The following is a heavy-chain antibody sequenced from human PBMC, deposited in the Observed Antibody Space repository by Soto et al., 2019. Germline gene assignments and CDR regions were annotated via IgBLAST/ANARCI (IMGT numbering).Heavy chain of an antibody. D-gene: IGHD3-22*01. J-gene: IGHJ4*02. Sequence: ASVKVSCKVSGYTLTELSMHWVRQAPGKGLEWMGGFDPEDGETIYAQKFQGRVTMTEDTSTDTAYMELSSLRSEDTAVYYCARAPEPGYYYDSSGYFFDYWGQGTLVTVSS. CDR2: FDPEDGET. V-gene: IGHV1-24*01. CDR3: ARAPEPGYYYDSSGYFFDY. CDR1: GYTLTELS.